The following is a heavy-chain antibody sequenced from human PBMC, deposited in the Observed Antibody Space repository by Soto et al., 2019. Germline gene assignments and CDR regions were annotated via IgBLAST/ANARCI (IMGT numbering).Heavy chain of an antibody. D-gene: IGHD6-13*01. Sequence: SETLSLTCTVSGGSISSYYLSWIRQPPGKGLEWIGYIHYSGSTNYNPSLKSRVTISVDTSKNQLSLKLSSVTAADTAVYYCARGSAAGTKSPFDYWGQGTLVTVSS. CDR2: IHYSGST. J-gene: IGHJ4*02. CDR1: GGSISSYY. V-gene: IGHV4-59*01. CDR3: ARGSAAGTKSPFDY.